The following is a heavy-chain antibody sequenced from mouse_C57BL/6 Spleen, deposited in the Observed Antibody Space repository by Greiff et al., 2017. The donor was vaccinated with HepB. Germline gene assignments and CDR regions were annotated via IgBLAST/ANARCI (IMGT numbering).Heavy chain of an antibody. CDR3: ARPYGNYWVAMDY. J-gene: IGHJ4*01. CDR1: GYTFTSYW. D-gene: IGHD2-1*01. Sequence: QVQLKQPGAELVMPGASVKLSCKASGYTFTSYWMHWVKQRPGQGLEWIGEIDPSDSYTNYNQKFKGKSTLTVDKSSSTAYMKLRSLTSEDSAVYYFARPYGNYWVAMDYWGQGTSVTVSS. CDR2: IDPSDSYT. V-gene: IGHV1-69*01.